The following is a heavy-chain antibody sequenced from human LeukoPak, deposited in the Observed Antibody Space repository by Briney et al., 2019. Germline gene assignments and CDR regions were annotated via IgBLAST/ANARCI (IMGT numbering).Heavy chain of an antibody. V-gene: IGHV1-46*01. J-gene: IGHJ6*03. CDR2: INPRGGST. CDR1: GYTFTSHF. CDR3: ARDVVPAAILMSSEPRSSSPTPRYMDV. D-gene: IGHD2-2*01. Sequence: ASVKVSCKASGYTFTSHFMHWVRQAPGQGLEWMGIINPRGGSTSYTQKLQGRVTMTRDTSTSTVYMELSSLRSEDTAVYYCARDVVPAAILMSSEPRSSSPTPRYMDVWGKGTTVTISS.